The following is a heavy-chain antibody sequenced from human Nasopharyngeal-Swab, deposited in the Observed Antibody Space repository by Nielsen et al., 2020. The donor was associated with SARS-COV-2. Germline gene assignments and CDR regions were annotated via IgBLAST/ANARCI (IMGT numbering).Heavy chain of an antibody. V-gene: IGHV2-5*02. J-gene: IGHJ4*02. Sequence: SGPTLVKPTQTLTLTCTFSGFSLSTSGVGVGWIRQPPGKALEWLALIYWDDDKRYSPSLKSRLTITKDTSKNQVVLTMTNMDPVDTATYYCAHSAAYCYDSSGYYPEGFDYWGQGTLVTVSS. CDR2: IYWDDDK. CDR3: AHSAAYCYDSSGYYPEGFDY. D-gene: IGHD3-22*01. CDR1: GFSLSTSGVG.